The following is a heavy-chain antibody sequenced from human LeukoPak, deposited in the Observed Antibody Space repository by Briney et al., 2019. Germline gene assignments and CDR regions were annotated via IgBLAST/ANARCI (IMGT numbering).Heavy chain of an antibody. V-gene: IGHV3-11*04. CDR2: ISSSGSTI. CDR1: GFTLSNHA. D-gene: IGHD2-2*02. Sequence: GGSLRLSCTASGFTLSNHAMSWVRQAPGKGLEWVSYISSSGSTIYYADSVKGRFTISRDNAKNSLYLQMNSLRAEDTAVYYCAKLMVFENPIPPFDYWGQGTLVTVSS. CDR3: AKLMVFENPIPPFDY. J-gene: IGHJ4*02.